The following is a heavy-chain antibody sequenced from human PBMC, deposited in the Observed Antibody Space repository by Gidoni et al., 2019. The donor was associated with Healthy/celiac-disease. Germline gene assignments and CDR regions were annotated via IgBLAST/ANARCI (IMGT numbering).Heavy chain of an antibody. CDR3: AREGYDLWSGSGWSNAFDI. CDR1: GFTFRSSG. D-gene: IGHD3-3*01. CDR2: IWYDGSNK. Sequence: QVQLVESGGGVVQPGRSLRLSCAASGFTFRSSGMHWVRQAPGKGLEWVAVIWYDGSNKYYADSVKGRFTISRDNSKNTLYLQMNSLIAEDTAVYYCAREGYDLWSGSGWSNAFDIWGQGTMVTVSS. J-gene: IGHJ3*02. V-gene: IGHV3-33*01.